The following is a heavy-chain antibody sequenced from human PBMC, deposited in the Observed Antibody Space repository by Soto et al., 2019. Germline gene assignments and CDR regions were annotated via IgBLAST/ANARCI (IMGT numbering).Heavy chain of an antibody. J-gene: IGHJ5*02. D-gene: IGHD6-13*01. CDR3: ARGWRSWYWFDP. V-gene: IGHV4-34*01. CDR2: INHSGST. CDR1: GVSFSGYY. Sequence: SETLSLTCAVYGVSFSGYYWSWIRQPPGKGLEWIGEINHSGSTNYNPSLKSRVTISVDTSKNQFSLKLSSVTAADTAVYYCARGWRSWYWFDPWGQGTLVTVSS.